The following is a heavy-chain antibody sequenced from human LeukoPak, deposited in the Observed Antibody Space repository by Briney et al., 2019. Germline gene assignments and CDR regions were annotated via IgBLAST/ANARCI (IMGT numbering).Heavy chain of an antibody. CDR2: IYYSGST. CDR1: GGSISSYY. CDR3: AIGPADSSGWFRVSVFDY. V-gene: IGHV4-59*01. Sequence: PSETLSLTCTVSGGSISSYYWSWIRQPPGKGLEWIGYIYYSGSTNYNPSLKSRVTISVDTSKNQFSLKLSSVTAADTAVYYCAIGPADSSGWFRVSVFDYWGQGTLVTVSS. J-gene: IGHJ4*02. D-gene: IGHD6-19*01.